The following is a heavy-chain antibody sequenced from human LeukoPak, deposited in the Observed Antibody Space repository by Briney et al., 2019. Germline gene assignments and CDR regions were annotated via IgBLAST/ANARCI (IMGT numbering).Heavy chain of an antibody. CDR2: IIPIFGTA. J-gene: IGHJ1*01. Sequence: ASVKVSCKASGGTFSSYAISWVRQAPGQGLEWMGGIIPIFGTANYAQKFQGRVTVTTDESTSTAYMELSSLRSEDTAVYYCANTPLGYCSSTSCYTHFQHWGQGTLVTVSS. CDR3: ANTPLGYCSSTSCYTHFQH. CDR1: GGTFSSYA. V-gene: IGHV1-69*05. D-gene: IGHD2-2*02.